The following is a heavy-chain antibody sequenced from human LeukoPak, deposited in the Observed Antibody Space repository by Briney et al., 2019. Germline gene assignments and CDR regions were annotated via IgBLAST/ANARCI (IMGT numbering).Heavy chain of an antibody. CDR2: IYPGDSDT. CDR3: ARFATEYSSSSRFDP. CDR1: GYSFTSYW. V-gene: IGHV5-51*01. Sequence: GESLKISCKGSGYSFTSYWIGWVRQMPGKGLEWMGIIYPGDSDTRYSSSFQGQVTISADKSISTAYLQWSSLKASDTAMYYCARFATEYSSSSRFDPWGKGTLVTVSS. J-gene: IGHJ5*02. D-gene: IGHD6-6*01.